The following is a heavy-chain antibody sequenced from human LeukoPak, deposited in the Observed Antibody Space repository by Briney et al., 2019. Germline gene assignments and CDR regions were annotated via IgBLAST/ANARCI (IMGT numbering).Heavy chain of an antibody. CDR1: GFTFSSYA. D-gene: IGHD2-15*01. CDR3: ARDRGGDYYYYYGMDV. V-gene: IGHV3-30-3*01. CDR2: ISYDGSSK. Sequence: GRSLRLSCAASGFTFSSYAMHWVRQAPGKGLEWVAVISYDGSSKYYADSVKGRFTISRDNSKNTLYLQMNSLRAEDTAVYYCARDRGGDYYYYYGMDVWGQGTTVTVSS. J-gene: IGHJ6*02.